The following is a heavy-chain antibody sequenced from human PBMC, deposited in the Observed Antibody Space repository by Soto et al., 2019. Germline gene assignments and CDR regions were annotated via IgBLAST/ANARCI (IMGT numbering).Heavy chain of an antibody. V-gene: IGHV5-10-1*01. D-gene: IGHD4-17*01. J-gene: IGHJ4*02. CDR2: IDASDSYT. Sequence: PVESLKSSCKVSGYTFTNYLISFALQMPGKGLEWMGRIDASDSYTQYSPSFQGHVTISAEKSINTAYLQWSSLKASDTAMYYCARHRDYGDYANDYWGQGTLVTVSS. CDR3: ARHRDYGDYANDY. CDR1: GYTFTNYL.